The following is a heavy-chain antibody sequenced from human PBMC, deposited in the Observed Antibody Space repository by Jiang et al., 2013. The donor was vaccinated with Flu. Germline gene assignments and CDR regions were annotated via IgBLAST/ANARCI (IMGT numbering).Heavy chain of an antibody. D-gene: IGHD6-19*01. Sequence: GLVQPGGSLRLSCAVSGFTFSSYAMSWVRQAPGKGLEWVSSISESGGSTYYADSVKGRFTISRDNSKHTLYLQMNSLRVEDTALYYCAKDLGDSSAWYWGFDPWGQGTLVTVSS. V-gene: IGHV3-23*01. CDR3: AKDLGDSSAWYWGFDP. J-gene: IGHJ5*02. CDR2: ISESGGST. CDR1: GFTFSSYA.